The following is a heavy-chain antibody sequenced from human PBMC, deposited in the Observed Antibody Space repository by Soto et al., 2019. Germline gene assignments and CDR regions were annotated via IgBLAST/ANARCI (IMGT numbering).Heavy chain of an antibody. V-gene: IGHV4-31*03. Sequence: SETLSLTCTVSGGSISSGGYYWSWIRQHPGKGLEWIGYIYYSGSTYYNPSLKSRVTISVDTSKNQFSLKLSSVTAADTAVYYCARDNNGQWLALTHNWFDPWGQGTLVTVSS. CDR2: IYYSGST. CDR1: GGSISSGGYY. CDR3: ARDNNGQWLALTHNWFDP. J-gene: IGHJ5*02. D-gene: IGHD6-19*01.